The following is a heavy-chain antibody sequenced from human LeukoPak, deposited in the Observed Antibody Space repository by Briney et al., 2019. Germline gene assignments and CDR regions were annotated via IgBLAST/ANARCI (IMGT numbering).Heavy chain of an antibody. D-gene: IGHD5-12*01. V-gene: IGHV3-21*01. CDR3: ARDVDIVATIVADY. CDR1: GSTFSSYS. J-gene: IGHJ4*02. CDR2: ISSSSSYI. Sequence: GGSLRLSCAASGSTFSSYSMNWVRQAPGKGLEWVSSISSSSSYIYYADSVKGRFTISRDNAKNSLYLQMNSLRAEDTAVYYCARDVDIVATIVADYWGQGTLVTVSS.